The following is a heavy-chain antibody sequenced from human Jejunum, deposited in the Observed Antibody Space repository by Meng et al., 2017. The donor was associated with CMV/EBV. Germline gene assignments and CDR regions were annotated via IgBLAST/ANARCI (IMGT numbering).Heavy chain of an antibody. CDR3: ARASGFRGAKFDY. CDR1: CASISTYY. V-gene: IGHV4-4*07. Sequence: QVQLQGPAPGSVKPSETLSLTCTFSCASISTYYWTWIRQTAGKGLEWIGHIYTGGATNYNPSLKSRVTMSVDTSKTQFFLRLNSVTAADTAVYFCARASGFRGAKFDYWGQGLLVTISS. D-gene: IGHD3-10*01. J-gene: IGHJ4*02. CDR2: IYTGGAT.